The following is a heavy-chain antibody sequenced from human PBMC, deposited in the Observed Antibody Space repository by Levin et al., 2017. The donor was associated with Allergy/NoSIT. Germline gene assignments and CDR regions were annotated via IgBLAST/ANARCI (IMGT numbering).Heavy chain of an antibody. CDR3: ARQYGDFDY. V-gene: IGHV3-74*01. J-gene: IGHJ4*02. CDR2: IGGDGSTT. D-gene: IGHD4-17*01. Sequence: PGGSLRLSCAASGFTFSNYWMHWVRQAPGKGLVWVSRIGGDGSTTTYADSVKGRFTISRDNSKNTLYLQMNSLRAEDTAVYYCARQYGDFDYWGQGTLVTVSS. CDR1: GFTFSNYW.